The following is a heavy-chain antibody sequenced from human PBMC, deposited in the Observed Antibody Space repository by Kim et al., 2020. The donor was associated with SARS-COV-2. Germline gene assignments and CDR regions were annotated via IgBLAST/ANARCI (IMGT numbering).Heavy chain of an antibody. J-gene: IGHJ2*01. V-gene: IGHV4-34*01. CDR1: GGSFSGYY. D-gene: IGHD6-19*01. CDR2: INHSGST. CDR3: ARDSIAVAGYWYFDL. Sequence: SETLSLTCAVYGGSFSGYYWSWIRQPQGKGLEWIGEINHSGSTNYNPSLKSRVTISVDTSKNQFSLKLSSVTAADTAVYYCARDSIAVAGYWYFDLWGRGTLVTVSS.